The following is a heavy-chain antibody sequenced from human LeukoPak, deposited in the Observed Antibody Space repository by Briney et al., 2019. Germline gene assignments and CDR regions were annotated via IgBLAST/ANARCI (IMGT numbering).Heavy chain of an antibody. D-gene: IGHD3-22*01. V-gene: IGHV4-61*02. J-gene: IGHJ4*02. CDR2: IYASGST. CDR3: ARTLGYYDSSGYSDFDY. Sequence: SQTLSLTCTVSGGSVSSGSYYWSWIRQPAGKGLEWIGRIYASGSTNYNPSLKCRVTISLDTSKNQFSLKLSSVTAADTAVYYCARTLGYYDSSGYSDFDYWGQGTLVTVSS. CDR1: GGSVSSGSYY.